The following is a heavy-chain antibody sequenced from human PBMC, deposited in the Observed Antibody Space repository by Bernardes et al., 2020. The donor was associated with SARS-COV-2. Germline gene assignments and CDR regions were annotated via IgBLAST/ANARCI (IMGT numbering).Heavy chain of an antibody. CDR2: MNPNSGNT. D-gene: IGHD3-3*01. V-gene: IGHV1-8*01. CDR1: GYTFTSYD. Sequence: ASVKVSCKASGYTFTSYDINWVRQATGQGLEWVGWMNPNSGNTGYAQKFQGRVTMTRNTSISTAYMELSSLRSEDTAVYYCARGPTYLCWSGYPYYFDYWGQGTLVTVSS. CDR3: ARGPTYLCWSGYPYYFDY. J-gene: IGHJ4*02.